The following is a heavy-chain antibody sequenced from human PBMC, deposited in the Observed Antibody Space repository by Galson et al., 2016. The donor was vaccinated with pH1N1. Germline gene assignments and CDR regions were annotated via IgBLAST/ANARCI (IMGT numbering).Heavy chain of an antibody. J-gene: IGHJ4*02. V-gene: IGHV3-30-3*01. D-gene: IGHD3-10*01. CDR2: ISSSGDHI. CDR1: GFTFSIFA. Sequence: SLRLSCAASGFTFSIFAMHWVRQAPGEGLEWVAVISSSGDHIFYADSVTGRFTISRDSSKNTLYLQMNNLRTEDTAVYYCARVRSSVYNYAQQFVDWGQGTLVTVSS. CDR3: ARVRSSVYNYAQQFVD.